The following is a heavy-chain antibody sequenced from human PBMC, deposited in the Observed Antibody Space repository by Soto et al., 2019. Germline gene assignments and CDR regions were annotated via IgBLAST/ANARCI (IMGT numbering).Heavy chain of an antibody. Sequence: PGGSLRLSCTASGFNFSRFWTHWVRQVPGRGLVWVSHINSDGSRTSYADSVKGRFTISRDNAKNTLYLQMNSLRAEDTAVYCCARDLSSCSSARCYSFYYGVDVWGQGTTVTVSS. V-gene: IGHV3-74*01. CDR1: GFNFSRFW. CDR2: INSDGSRT. J-gene: IGHJ6*02. CDR3: ARDLSSCSSARCYSFYYGVDV. D-gene: IGHD2-2*01.